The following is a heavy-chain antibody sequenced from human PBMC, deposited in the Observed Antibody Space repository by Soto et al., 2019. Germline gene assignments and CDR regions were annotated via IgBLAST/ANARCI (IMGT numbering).Heavy chain of an antibody. CDR1: GGSISGYY. CDR3: ARDEGYYDSSGYTHNGGEAFDI. J-gene: IGHJ3*02. V-gene: IGHV4-4*07. D-gene: IGHD3-22*01. CDR2: IYRSGST. Sequence: SETLSLTCTVSGGSISGYYWSWIRQPAGKGLEWIGRIYRSGSTNYNPSLKSRVTMSVDTSKNQFSLKLSSVTAADTAVYFCARDEGYYDSSGYTHNGGEAFDIWGPGTMVTVSS.